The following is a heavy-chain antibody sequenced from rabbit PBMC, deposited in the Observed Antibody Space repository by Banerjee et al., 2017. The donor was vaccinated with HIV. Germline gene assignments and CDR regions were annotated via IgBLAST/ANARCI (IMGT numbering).Heavy chain of an antibody. CDR2: IDISNGVT. J-gene: IGHJ4*01. Sequence: QEQLVQSWGGLVQPGGSLKLSCKASGFDFSNYYMSWVRQAPGKGLESIAFIDISNGVTYYASWAKGRFTVSKTSSTTVTLQMTSLTAADTATYFCARDLAAVTGWNFGLWGPGTLVTVS. D-gene: IGHD7-1*01. CDR3: ARDLAAVTGWNFGL. V-gene: IGHV1S45*01. CDR1: GFDFSNYYM.